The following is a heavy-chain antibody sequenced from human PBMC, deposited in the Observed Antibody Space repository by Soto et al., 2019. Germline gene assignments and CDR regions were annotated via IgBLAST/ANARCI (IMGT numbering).Heavy chain of an antibody. V-gene: IGHV5-51*03. J-gene: IGHJ5*02. D-gene: IGHD2-2*01. CDR3: ARLVRYCSSTSCPNWFDP. Sequence: GESLKISCKGSGYSLTSYWIGWLRQMPGKGLEWMGIIYPGDSDTRYSPSFQGQVTISADKSISTAYLQWSSLKASDTAMYYCARLVRYCSSTSCPNWFDPWGQGTLVTVSS. CDR2: IYPGDSDT. CDR1: GYSLTSYW.